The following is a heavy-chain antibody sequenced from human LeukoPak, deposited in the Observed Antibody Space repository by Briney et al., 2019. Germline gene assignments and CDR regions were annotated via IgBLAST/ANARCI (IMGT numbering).Heavy chain of an antibody. CDR2: IYYSGST. Sequence: SETLSLTCAVYGGSFSGYYWSWIRQPPGKGLEWIGYIYYSGSTNYNPSLKSRVTISVDTSKNQFSLKLSSVTAADTAVYYCARAYGDRPFDYWGQGTLVTVSS. D-gene: IGHD4-17*01. V-gene: IGHV4-59*01. J-gene: IGHJ4*02. CDR3: ARAYGDRPFDY. CDR1: GGSFSGYY.